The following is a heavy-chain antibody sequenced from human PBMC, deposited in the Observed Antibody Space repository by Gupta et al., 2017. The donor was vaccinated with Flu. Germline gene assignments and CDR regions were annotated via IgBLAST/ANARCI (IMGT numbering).Heavy chain of an antibody. J-gene: IGHJ6*02. Sequence: QVQLQESGPGLAKPSQTLSLTCTVSGGSISSGTYYWSWIRQPAGKGLEWIGRIYTSGSTNYNPSLKSRVTISVDTSKNQFSLKLSSVTAADTAVYYCATGIAVAGNYYYYYGMDVWGQGTTVTVSS. CDR2: IYTSGST. CDR1: GGSISSGTYY. V-gene: IGHV4-61*02. D-gene: IGHD6-19*01. CDR3: ATGIAVAGNYYYYYGMDV.